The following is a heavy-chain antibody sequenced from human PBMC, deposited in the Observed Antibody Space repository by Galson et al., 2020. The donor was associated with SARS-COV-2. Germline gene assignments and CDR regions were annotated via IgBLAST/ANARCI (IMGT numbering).Heavy chain of an antibody. CDR1: GFTFDDYA. J-gene: IGHJ6*02. Sequence: GGSLRLSCAASGFTFDDYAMHWVRQAPGTGLEWVSFISWDGGSTYYADSVKGRFTISRDNSKNSLYLQMNSLRAEDTALYYCAKETYSSSDVTYYYYGMDVWGQGTTVTVSS. V-gene: IGHV3-43D*04. CDR2: ISWDGGST. D-gene: IGHD6-6*01. CDR3: AKETYSSSDVTYYYYGMDV.